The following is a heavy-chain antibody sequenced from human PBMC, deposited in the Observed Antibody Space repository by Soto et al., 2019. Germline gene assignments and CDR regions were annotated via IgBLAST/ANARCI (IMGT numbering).Heavy chain of an antibody. CDR1: GFTFGDFG. Sequence: GGSLRLSCTGSGFTFGDFGMSWFRQAPGKGLEWLSFIRSKGYGGTTESAASVRDRFITSRDDSKSIAYLQMNSLKTEDTAVYYCASLTSWSQEYYYGMDVWGQGTTVTVSS. D-gene: IGHD2-2*01. CDR2: IRSKGYGGTT. V-gene: IGHV3-49*03. J-gene: IGHJ6*02. CDR3: ASLTSWSQEYYYGMDV.